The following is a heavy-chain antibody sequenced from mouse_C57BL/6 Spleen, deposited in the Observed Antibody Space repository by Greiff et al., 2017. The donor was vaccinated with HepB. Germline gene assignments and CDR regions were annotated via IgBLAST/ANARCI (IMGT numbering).Heavy chain of an antibody. CDR1: GYTFTSYW. D-gene: IGHD2-5*01. V-gene: IGHV1-61*01. Sequence: VKLQQPGAELVRPGSSVKLSCKASGYTFTSYWMDWVKQRPGQGLEWIGNIYPSDSETHYNQKFKDKATLTVDKSSSTAYMQLSSLTSEDSAVYYCARAYYSNYYAMDYWGQGTSVTVSS. CDR3: ARAYYSNYYAMDY. CDR2: IYPSDSET. J-gene: IGHJ4*01.